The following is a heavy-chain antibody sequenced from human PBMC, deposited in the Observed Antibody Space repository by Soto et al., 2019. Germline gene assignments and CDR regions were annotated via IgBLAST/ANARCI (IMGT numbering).Heavy chain of an antibody. J-gene: IGHJ4*02. V-gene: IGHV3-30*18. CDR2: ISYDGSNK. D-gene: IGHD4-17*01. Sequence: HPXGSLKLSCSASGFTFSSYGMHWVRQAPGKGLEWVAVISYDGSNKYYADSVKGRFTISRDNSKNTLYLQMNSLRAEDTAVYYCAKDHFMTSGIPLPNYWGQGTLVTVSS. CDR1: GFTFSSYG. CDR3: AKDHFMTSGIPLPNY.